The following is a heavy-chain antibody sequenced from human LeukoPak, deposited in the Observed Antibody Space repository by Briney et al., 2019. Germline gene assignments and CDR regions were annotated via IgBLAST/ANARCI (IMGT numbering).Heavy chain of an antibody. Sequence: ASVKVSCKASGYTFTSYYMHWVRQAPGQGLEWMGIINPSGGSTSYAQKFQGRVTMTRDTSTSTVYMELSSLRSEDTAVYYCARDGYYYDSSGYLTTNAFDIWGQGTMVTVSS. CDR1: GYTFTSYY. V-gene: IGHV1-46*01. CDR2: INPSGGST. D-gene: IGHD3-22*01. J-gene: IGHJ3*02. CDR3: ARDGYYYDSSGYLTTNAFDI.